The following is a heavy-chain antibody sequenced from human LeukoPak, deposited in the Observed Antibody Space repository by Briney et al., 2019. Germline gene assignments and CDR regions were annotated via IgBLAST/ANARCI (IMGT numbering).Heavy chain of an antibody. V-gene: IGHV3-9*01. Sequence: GGSLRLSCAASGFTFGDYAMHWVRQAPGKGLEWVSGISWNSGSIGYADSVKGRFTISRDNAKNSLYLQMNSLRAEDTALYYCAKRARYGYNWYFDLWGRGTLVTVSS. CDR1: GFTFGDYA. CDR2: ISWNSGSI. J-gene: IGHJ2*01. D-gene: IGHD5-18*01. CDR3: AKRARYGYNWYFDL.